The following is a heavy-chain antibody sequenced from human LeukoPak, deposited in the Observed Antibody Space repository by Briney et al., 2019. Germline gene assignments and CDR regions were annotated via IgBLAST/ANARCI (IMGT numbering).Heavy chain of an antibody. CDR2: IKQDGSEK. CDR1: GFTFSSYW. Sequence: GGSLRLSCAASGFTFSSYWMSWVRQAPGKGLEWVANIKQDGSEKYYVDSVKGRFTISRDNSKNTLYLQMNSLRAEDTAVYYCATSKSRILDYWGQGTLVTVSS. J-gene: IGHJ4*02. CDR3: ATSKSRILDY. D-gene: IGHD3-3*02. V-gene: IGHV3-7*01.